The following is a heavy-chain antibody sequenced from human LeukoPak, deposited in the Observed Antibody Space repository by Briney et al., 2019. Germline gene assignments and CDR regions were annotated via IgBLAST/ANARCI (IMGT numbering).Heavy chain of an antibody. CDR1: GFTFSSYA. D-gene: IGHD1-26*01. CDR2: IAHDGSQT. Sequence: GGSLRLSCAASGFTFSSYAMHWVRQAPGKGLEWVAVIAHDGSQTYYSDSVKGRFTISRDNSKNTLYLQMSSLRAEDTAVYFCAKDGGSNSYWYFDLWGRGTLVTVSS. J-gene: IGHJ2*01. CDR3: AKDGGSNSYWYFDL. V-gene: IGHV3-30*04.